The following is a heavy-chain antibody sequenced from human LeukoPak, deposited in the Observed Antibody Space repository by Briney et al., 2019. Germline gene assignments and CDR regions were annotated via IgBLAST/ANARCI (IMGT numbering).Heavy chain of an antibody. CDR3: ARAMRSTVTFDY. V-gene: IGHV4-34*01. CDR1: GGSFSGYY. D-gene: IGHD4-17*01. CDR2: INHSGST. Sequence: SETLSLTCAVYGGSFSGYYWSWIRQPPGKGLEWIGEINHSGSTNYNPSLKSRVTISVGTSKNQFSLKLSSVTAADTAVYYCARAMRSTVTFDYWGQGTLVTVSS. J-gene: IGHJ4*02.